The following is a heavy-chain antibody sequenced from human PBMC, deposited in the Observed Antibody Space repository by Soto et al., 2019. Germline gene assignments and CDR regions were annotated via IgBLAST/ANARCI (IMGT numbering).Heavy chain of an antibody. Sequence: QVQLVQSGAEVKKPGSSVKVSCKASGGTFSSYAISWVRQAPGQGLEWMGGIIPIFGTANYAQKFQGRVTITADESTSTAYMELSSLRSEDTAVYYCARYRDTARPAFYYGMDVWGQGTTVTVSS. CDR2: IIPIFGTA. CDR3: ARYRDTARPAFYYGMDV. V-gene: IGHV1-69*01. D-gene: IGHD5-18*01. CDR1: GGTFSSYA. J-gene: IGHJ6*02.